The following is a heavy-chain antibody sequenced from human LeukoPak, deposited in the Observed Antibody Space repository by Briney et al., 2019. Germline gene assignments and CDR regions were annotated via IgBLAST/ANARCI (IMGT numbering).Heavy chain of an antibody. CDR2: IYYSGST. J-gene: IGHJ5*02. Sequence: SETLSLTCSVSGGSISGYYWSWIRQPPGKGLEWIGYIYYSGSTYYNPSLKSRVTISVDTSKNQFSLKLSSVTAADTAVYYCARDHHYYDSSGYYPWGQGTLVTVSS. V-gene: IGHV4-59*12. CDR3: ARDHHYYDSSGYYP. CDR1: GGSISGYY. D-gene: IGHD3-22*01.